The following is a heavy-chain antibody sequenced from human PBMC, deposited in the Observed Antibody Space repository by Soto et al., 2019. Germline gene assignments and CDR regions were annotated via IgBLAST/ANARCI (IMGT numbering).Heavy chain of an antibody. D-gene: IGHD2-2*01. Sequence: GRPHRLRYVASGFNFNNYWMTWIRQAPGMGLEWVAGIKEDASEEVYVDSVKGRFSISRDNAKNSLYLQLNSLRAEDTAVYYCATAISSPFSNFDSWGQGSLVTVSS. J-gene: IGHJ4*02. CDR1: GFNFNNYW. CDR2: IKEDASEE. V-gene: IGHV3-7*01. CDR3: ATAISSPFSNFDS.